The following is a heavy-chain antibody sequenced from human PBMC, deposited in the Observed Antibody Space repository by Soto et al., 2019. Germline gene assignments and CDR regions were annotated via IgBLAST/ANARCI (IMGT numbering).Heavy chain of an antibody. Sequence: SETLSLTCAVYGGSFSGYYWSWIRQPPGKGLEWIGEINHSGSTNYNPSLKSRVTISVDTSKNQFSLKLSSVTAADTAVYYCVGFMITFGGVIAPFDPWGQGTLVTVSS. CDR3: VGFMITFGGVIAPFDP. D-gene: IGHD3-16*02. V-gene: IGHV4-34*01. CDR1: GGSFSGYY. J-gene: IGHJ5*02. CDR2: INHSGST.